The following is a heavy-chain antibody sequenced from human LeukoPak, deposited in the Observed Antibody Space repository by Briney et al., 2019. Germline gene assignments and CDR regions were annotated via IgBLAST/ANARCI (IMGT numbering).Heavy chain of an antibody. CDR3: ARLAVVIARAYFQH. D-gene: IGHD2-21*01. CDR1: GGSISSGSYY. Sequence: PSETLSLTCTVSGGSISSGSYYWSWIRQPAGKGLEWIGRIYTSGSTYYNPSLKSRVTISVDTSKNQFSLKLSSVTAADTAVYYCARLAVVIARAYFQHWGQGTLVTVSS. J-gene: IGHJ1*01. V-gene: IGHV4-61*02. CDR2: IYTSGST.